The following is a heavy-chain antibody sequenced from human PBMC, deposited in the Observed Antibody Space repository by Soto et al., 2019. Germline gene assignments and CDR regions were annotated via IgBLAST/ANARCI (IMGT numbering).Heavy chain of an antibody. D-gene: IGHD3-10*01. CDR2: IIPIFGTA. Sequence: QVQLVQSGAEVKKPGSSVKVSCKASGGTFSSYAISWVRQAPGQGLEWMGGIIPIFGTANYAQKFQGRVTITADESTSTSYMQLSSLRSEDTAVYYCARDQTVAVRGGPLHYYGMDVWGQGTTVTVSS. CDR1: GGTFSSYA. V-gene: IGHV1-69*12. CDR3: ARDQTVAVRGGPLHYYGMDV. J-gene: IGHJ6*02.